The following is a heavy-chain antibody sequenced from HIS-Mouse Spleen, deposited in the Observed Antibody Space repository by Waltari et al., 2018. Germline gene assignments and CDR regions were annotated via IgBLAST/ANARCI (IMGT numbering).Heavy chain of an antibody. D-gene: IGHD6-13*01. V-gene: IGHV4-39*07. CDR1: GGPIRSRSYH. CDR3: AREIPYSSSWYDWYFDL. Sequence: QLQLQESGPGLVKPSETLSLTCTVSGGPIRSRSYHWGWIRQPPGKGLEWIGSIYYRGSTYYNPSLKSRVTISVDTSKNQFSLKLSSVTAADTAVYYCAREIPYSSSWYDWYFDLWGRGTLVTVSS. CDR2: IYYRGST. J-gene: IGHJ2*01.